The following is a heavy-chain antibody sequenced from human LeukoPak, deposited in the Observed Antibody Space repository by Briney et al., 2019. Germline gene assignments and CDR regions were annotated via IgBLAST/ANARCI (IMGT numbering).Heavy chain of an antibody. D-gene: IGHD3-22*01. CDR1: GGSISSYH. CDR2: TYTGTT. Sequence: SETLSLTCSVSGGSISSYHLTWIRQPSGKGLEWIGYTYTGTTNYNPSLKSRVTISLDTSKNHFSLKLTSMPPPDPAFFYFPREINMTVGGGAFDIWGRGTMVTVPS. V-gene: IGHV4-59*01. CDR3: PREINMTVGGGAFDI. J-gene: IGHJ3*02.